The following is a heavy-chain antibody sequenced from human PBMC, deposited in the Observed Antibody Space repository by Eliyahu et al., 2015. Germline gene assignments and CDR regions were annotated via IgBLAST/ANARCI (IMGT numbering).Heavy chain of an antibody. D-gene: IGHD2-15*01. CDR3: ARGPLDIVVVVAATSYEFDY. V-gene: IGHV1-8*01. Sequence: QVQLVQSGAEVKKPGASVKVSCKAXGXTFXXYXXNWVRQATGQGLEWMGWMNPNSGNTGYAQKFQGRVTMTRNTSISTAYMELSSLRSEDTAVYYCARGPLDIVVVVAATSYEFDYWGQGTLVTVSS. CDR2: MNPNSGNT. CDR1: GXTFXXYX. J-gene: IGHJ4*02.